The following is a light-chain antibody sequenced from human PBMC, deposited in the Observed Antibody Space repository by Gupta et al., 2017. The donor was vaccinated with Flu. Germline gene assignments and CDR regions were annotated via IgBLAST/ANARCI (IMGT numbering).Light chain of an antibody. CDR2: SNN. CDR1: RSNIGRNY. J-gene: IGLJ2*01. Sequence: QSVLTQPPSASGTPGQRVTISCSGSRSNIGRNYVHGYQQLPGTATTLLMYSNNQRPSGVPDRFSGSKSGTSASLAISGLRAEDEADYYCAAWDDSLSGPVFGGGTKLTV. V-gene: IGLV1-47*02. CDR3: AAWDDSLSGPV.